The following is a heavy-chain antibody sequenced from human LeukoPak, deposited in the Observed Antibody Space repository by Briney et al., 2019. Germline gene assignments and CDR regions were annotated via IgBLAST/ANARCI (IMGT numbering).Heavy chain of an antibody. V-gene: IGHV3-23*01. D-gene: IGHD6-13*01. J-gene: IGHJ5*02. CDR3: AKGSSSWYRNWFDP. CDR2: IGGSGGAI. CDR1: GFTFSRYA. Sequence: GGSLRLSCGASGFTFSRYAMSWVRQAPGKGLQWVSEIGGSGGAIYYADSVKGRFTISRDNSKNTLYLQMNSLRAEDTAVYYCAKGSSSWYRNWFDPWGQGTLVTVSS.